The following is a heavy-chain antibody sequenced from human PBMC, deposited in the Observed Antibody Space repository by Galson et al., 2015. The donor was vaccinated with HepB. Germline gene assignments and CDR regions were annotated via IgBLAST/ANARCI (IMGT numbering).Heavy chain of an antibody. CDR2: ISYDGGHK. CDR3: ARDLGYCSNGLCYLGYYSAMDV. J-gene: IGHJ6*02. Sequence: PLRLACAAYGITFKTPAMHWVRQGPGKGLEWVAGISYDGGHKSYAESVKGRFTISRDNSQNTMDVQLRSLRAEDTAVYYCARDLGYCSNGLCYLGYYSAMDVWGQGTTVTVSS. V-gene: IGHV3-30*04. CDR1: GITFKTPA. D-gene: IGHD2-8*01.